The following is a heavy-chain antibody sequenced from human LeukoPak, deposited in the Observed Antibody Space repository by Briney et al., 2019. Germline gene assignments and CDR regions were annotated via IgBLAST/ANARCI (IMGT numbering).Heavy chain of an antibody. CDR3: AKSRELSAFDI. Sequence: PGGSLRLSCAASGFTFSSYGMHWVRQAPGKGLEWVAVISYDGSNKYYADSVKGRFTISRDNSKNTLYLQMNSLRAEDTAVYYCAKSRELSAFDIWGQGTMVTVSS. J-gene: IGHJ3*02. CDR2: ISYDGSNK. D-gene: IGHD1-7*01. CDR1: GFTFSSYG. V-gene: IGHV3-30*18.